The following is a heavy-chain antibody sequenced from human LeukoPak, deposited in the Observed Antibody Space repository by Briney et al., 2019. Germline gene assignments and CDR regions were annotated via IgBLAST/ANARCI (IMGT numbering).Heavy chain of an antibody. J-gene: IGHJ4*02. Sequence: SETLSLTCTVSGGSISSGGYYWSWIRQHPGKGLEWIGYIYYSGSTYYNPSLKSRVTISVDTSKNQFSLKLSSVTAAGTAVYYCARFSNAHGVKFDYWGQGTLVTVSS. CDR3: ARFSNAHGVKFDY. CDR1: GGSISSGGYY. D-gene: IGHD2-8*01. V-gene: IGHV4-31*03. CDR2: IYYSGST.